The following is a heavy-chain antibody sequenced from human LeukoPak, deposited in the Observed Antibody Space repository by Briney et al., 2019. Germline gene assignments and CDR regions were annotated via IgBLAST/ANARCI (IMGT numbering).Heavy chain of an antibody. J-gene: IGHJ5*02. CDR2: INHSGST. Sequence: PSETLSLTCAVYGVSFSGYYWSWIRQPPGKGLEWIGEINHSGSTNYNPSLKSRVTISVDTSKNQFSLKLSSVTAADTAVYYCARVRTIFGVTNGWFDPWGQGTLVTVSS. V-gene: IGHV4-34*01. CDR1: GVSFSGYY. D-gene: IGHD3-3*01. CDR3: ARVRTIFGVTNGWFDP.